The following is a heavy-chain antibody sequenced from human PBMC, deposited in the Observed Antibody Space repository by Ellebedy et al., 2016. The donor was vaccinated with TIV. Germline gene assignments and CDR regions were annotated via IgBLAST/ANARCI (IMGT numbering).Heavy chain of an antibody. D-gene: IGHD5-24*01. J-gene: IGHJ3*02. CDR3: ARGMATIVDDAFDI. CDR2: ISSSSSYI. CDR1: GFTFSSYS. V-gene: IGHV3-21*01. Sequence: GESLKISXAASGFTFSSYSMNWVRQAPGKGLEWVSSISSSSSYIYYADSVEGRFTISRDNAKNSLYLQMNSLRAEDTAVYYCARGMATIVDDAFDIWGQGTMVTVSS.